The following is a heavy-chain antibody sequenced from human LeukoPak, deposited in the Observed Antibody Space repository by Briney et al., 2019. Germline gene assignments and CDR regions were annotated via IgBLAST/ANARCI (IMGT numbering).Heavy chain of an antibody. J-gene: IGHJ6*03. CDR2: IYYSGST. CDR3: ARGNGDLGGYYYYMDV. CDR1: GGSISSSSYY. V-gene: IGHV4-39*07. Sequence: SETLSLTCTVSGGSISSSSYYWGWIRQPPGKGLEWIGSIYYSGSTYYNPSLKSRVTISVDTSKNQFSLKLSSVTAADTAVYYCARGNGDLGGYYYYMDVWGKGTTVTVSS. D-gene: IGHD3-10*01.